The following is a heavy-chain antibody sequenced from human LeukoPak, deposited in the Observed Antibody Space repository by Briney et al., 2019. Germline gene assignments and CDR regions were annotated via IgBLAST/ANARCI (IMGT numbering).Heavy chain of an antibody. CDR1: GFTFSSYA. CDR3: ARDGVECSSTSCYQMNWFDP. J-gene: IGHJ5*02. CDR2: ISYDGSNK. V-gene: IGHV3-30*01. D-gene: IGHD2-2*01. Sequence: GGSLRLSCAASGFTFSSYAMHWVRQAPGKGLEWVAVISYDGSNKYYADSVKGRFTISRDNSKNTLYLQMNSLRAEDTAVYYCARDGVECSSTSCYQMNWFDPWGQGTLVTVSS.